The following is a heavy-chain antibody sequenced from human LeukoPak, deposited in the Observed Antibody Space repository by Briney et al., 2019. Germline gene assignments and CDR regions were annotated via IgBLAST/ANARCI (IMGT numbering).Heavy chain of an antibody. CDR1: GYTFTGYY. J-gene: IGHJ3*02. Sequence: GASVKVSCKASGYTFTGYYMHWVRQAPGQGLEWMGWINPNSGGTNYAQKFQGRVTMTRDTSISTAYMELSRLRSDDTAVYYCARDLSILLWFGEPNDAFDIWGQGTMVTVSS. D-gene: IGHD3-10*01. CDR2: INPNSGGT. CDR3: ARDLSILLWFGEPNDAFDI. V-gene: IGHV1-2*02.